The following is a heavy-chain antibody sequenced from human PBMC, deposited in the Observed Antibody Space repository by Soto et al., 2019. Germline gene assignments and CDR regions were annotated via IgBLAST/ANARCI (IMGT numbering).Heavy chain of an antibody. D-gene: IGHD4-17*01. Sequence: QVQLVQSGAEVKKPGASVKVSCKVSGYTLTELSMHWVRQAPGKGLEWMGVFDPEDGETIYAQKFQGRVTMTEDTSTDTAYMELSSLRSEDTAVYYCATDHRPYGGIYYYYGMDVWGQGTTVTVSS. CDR2: FDPEDGET. J-gene: IGHJ6*02. CDR3: ATDHRPYGGIYYYYGMDV. V-gene: IGHV1-24*01. CDR1: GYTLTELS.